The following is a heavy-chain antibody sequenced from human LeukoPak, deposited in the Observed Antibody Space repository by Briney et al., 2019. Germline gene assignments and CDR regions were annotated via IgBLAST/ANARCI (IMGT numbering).Heavy chain of an antibody. Sequence: GRSLRLSCAASGFTFSSYGMHWVRQAPGKGLEWVAVISYDGSNKYYADSVKGRFTISRDNSKNTLYLQMNSLRAEGTAVYYCAKNAAAADPNYYYYGMDVWGKGTTVTVSS. CDR1: GFTFSSYG. V-gene: IGHV3-30*18. D-gene: IGHD6-13*01. J-gene: IGHJ6*04. CDR2: ISYDGSNK. CDR3: AKNAAAADPNYYYYGMDV.